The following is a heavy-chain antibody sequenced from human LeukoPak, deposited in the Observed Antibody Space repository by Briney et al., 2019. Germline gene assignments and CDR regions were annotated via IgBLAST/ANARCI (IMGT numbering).Heavy chain of an antibody. CDR3: ARAVYYDFWSGSPDDAFDI. CDR2: INWNGGST. CDR1: GFTFDDHG. J-gene: IGHJ3*02. Sequence: PGGSLRLSCAVSGFTFDDHGMSWVRHAPGKGLEWVSGINWNGGSTGYADSVKGRFTISRDNAKNSLYLQMNSLRAEDTALYHCARAVYYDFWSGSPDDAFDIWGQGTMVTASS. D-gene: IGHD3-3*01. V-gene: IGHV3-20*01.